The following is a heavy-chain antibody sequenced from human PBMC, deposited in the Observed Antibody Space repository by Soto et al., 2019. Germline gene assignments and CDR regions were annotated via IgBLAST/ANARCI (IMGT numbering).Heavy chain of an antibody. CDR1: GYSFTSYW. J-gene: IGHJ6*02. D-gene: IGHD3-10*01. Sequence: GESLKISCKGSGYSFTSYWISWVRQMPGKGLEWMGRIDPSDSYTNYSPSFQGHVTISADKSISTAYLQWSSLKASDTAMYYCARHPYGSGSYTSYYYYGMDVWGQRTTVTVSS. CDR3: ARHPYGSGSYTSYYYYGMDV. V-gene: IGHV5-10-1*01. CDR2: IDPSDSYT.